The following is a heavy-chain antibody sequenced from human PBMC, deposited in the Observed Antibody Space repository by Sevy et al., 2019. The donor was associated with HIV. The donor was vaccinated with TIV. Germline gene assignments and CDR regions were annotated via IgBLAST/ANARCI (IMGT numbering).Heavy chain of an antibody. J-gene: IGHJ4*02. CDR2: LSFGCGKI. CDR1: GFAFYEYS. CDR3: AREWCSRPHDY. D-gene: IGHD2-8*02. V-gene: IGHV3-23*01. Sequence: RGYLRLSCAASGFAFYEYSMSCIRQAPGKGLERVATLSFGCGKIKYADSVKGRFTISRVNSKNSFYLQIDNLRVEDTALDYCAREWCSRPHDYWGQGTWVPVSS.